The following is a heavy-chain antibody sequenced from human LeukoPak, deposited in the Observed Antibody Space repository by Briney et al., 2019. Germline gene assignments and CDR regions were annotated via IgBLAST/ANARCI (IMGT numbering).Heavy chain of an antibody. V-gene: IGHV3-30*18. CDR3: AKELDVGAIPSTGFDY. CDR2: ISYDGSNK. J-gene: IGHJ4*02. Sequence: GGSLRLSCAASGFTFSDYYMSWIRQAPGKGLEWVAVISYDGSNKYYADSVKGRFTISRDNSKNTLYLQMNSLRAEDTAVYYCAKELDVGAIPSTGFDYWGQGTLVTVSS. CDR1: GFTFSDYY. D-gene: IGHD1-26*01.